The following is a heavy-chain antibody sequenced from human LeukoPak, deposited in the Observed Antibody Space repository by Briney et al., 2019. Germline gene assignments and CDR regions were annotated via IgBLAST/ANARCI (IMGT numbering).Heavy chain of an antibody. V-gene: IGHV3-66*04. Sequence: GGSLRLSCAASGFTVSSNYMSWVRQAPGKGLEWVSVIYSGGSTYYADSVKGRFTISRDNSKNTLYLQMNSLRAEDTAVYYCARHLWELPNSYFDYWGQGTLVTVSS. CDR2: IYSGGST. CDR1: GFTVSSNY. CDR3: ARHLWELPNSYFDY. D-gene: IGHD1-26*01. J-gene: IGHJ4*02.